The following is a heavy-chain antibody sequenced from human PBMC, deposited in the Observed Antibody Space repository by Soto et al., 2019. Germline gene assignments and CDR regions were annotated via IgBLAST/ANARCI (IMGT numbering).Heavy chain of an antibody. V-gene: IGHV3-48*02. CDR1: GFTFSSYS. D-gene: IGHD2-21*02. Sequence: QPGGSLRLSCAASGFTFSSYSMNWVRQAPGKGLEWVSYISSSSSTIYYADSVKGRFTISRDNAKNSLYLQMNSLRDEDTAVYYCARVGSRRGGNSELNYFDYWGQGTLVTVSS. J-gene: IGHJ4*02. CDR3: ARVGSRRGGNSELNYFDY. CDR2: ISSSSSTI.